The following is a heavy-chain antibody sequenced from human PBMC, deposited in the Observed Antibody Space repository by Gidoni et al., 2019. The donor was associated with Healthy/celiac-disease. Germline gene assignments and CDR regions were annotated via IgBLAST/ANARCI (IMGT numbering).Heavy chain of an antibody. CDR1: GFTFSSYW. CDR2: IKQDGSEK. D-gene: IGHD3-10*01. Sequence: EVQLVESGGGLVQPGGSLRLSCAASGFTFSSYWMSWVRQAPGKGLEWVVNIKQDGSEKYYVDSVKGRFTISRDNAKNSLYLQMNSLRAEDTAVYYCARVNGSGSLGWFDPWGQGTLVTVSS. J-gene: IGHJ5*02. CDR3: ARVNGSGSLGWFDP. V-gene: IGHV3-7*01.